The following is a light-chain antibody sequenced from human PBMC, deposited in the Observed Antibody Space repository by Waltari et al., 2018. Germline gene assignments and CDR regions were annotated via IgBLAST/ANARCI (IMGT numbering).Light chain of an antibody. Sequence: DIQLTQSPSFLSASVGDRVTITCRASQGISSYLAWYQQKPGKAPKLLIYAASTLQSGVPSRFSGSGSGTEFTLTISSLQPEDFATYYCQQLNSYPKKRVYTFGQGTKLEIK. CDR3: QQLNSYPKKRVYT. CDR2: AAS. CDR1: QGISSY. V-gene: IGKV1-9*01. J-gene: IGKJ2*01.